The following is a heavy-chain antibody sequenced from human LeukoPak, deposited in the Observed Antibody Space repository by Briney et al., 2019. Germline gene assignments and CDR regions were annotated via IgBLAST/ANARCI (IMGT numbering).Heavy chain of an antibody. Sequence: NPSQTLSLTCTVSGGSISSGHYYWSWIRQPAGKGLEWIGRIYTSGSTNYNPSLKSRVTISVDTSKNQFSLKVTAVTAADTAVYFCARNGTVTVTGTKFNYFDYWGQGTLVTVSS. CDR1: GGSISSGHYY. CDR2: IYTSGST. CDR3: ARNGTVTVTGTKFNYFDY. V-gene: IGHV4-61*02. J-gene: IGHJ4*02. D-gene: IGHD4-17*01.